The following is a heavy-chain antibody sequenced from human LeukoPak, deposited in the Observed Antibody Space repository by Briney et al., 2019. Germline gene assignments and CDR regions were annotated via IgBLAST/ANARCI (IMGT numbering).Heavy chain of an antibody. J-gene: IGHJ4*02. Sequence: GSLRLSCAASGFPFSDHYMSWFRQAPGKGLEWVSYISNSGSLEYYADSVKGRFTISRDNAKNSLFLQMDSLRAEETAVYYCARNEGSFWGQGTLVTVSS. CDR1: GFPFSDHY. D-gene: IGHD1-26*01. CDR2: ISNSGSLE. V-gene: IGHV3-11*01. CDR3: ARNEGSF.